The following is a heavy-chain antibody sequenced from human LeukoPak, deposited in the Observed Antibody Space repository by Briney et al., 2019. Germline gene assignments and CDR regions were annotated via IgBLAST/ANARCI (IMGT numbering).Heavy chain of an antibody. CDR1: DDSISDYY. J-gene: IGHJ4*02. CDR3: TRGAGWLIDY. Sequence: SETLSLTCTVSDDSISDYYRGWILQPPGKGLEWIGYFHNSGTSTYNPSLKSRVTISADTSKNQFSLKLNSLTTADTAVYYCTRGAGWLIDYWGQGILVIVSS. V-gene: IGHV4-59*01. D-gene: IGHD3-16*01. CDR2: FHNSGTS.